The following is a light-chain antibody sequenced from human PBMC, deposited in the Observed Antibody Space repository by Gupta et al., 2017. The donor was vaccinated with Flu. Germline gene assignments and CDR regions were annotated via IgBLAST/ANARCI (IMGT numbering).Light chain of an antibody. Sequence: NFMLTQPHSVSESQGKTVTISCTRSSGNIASNFMQWYQQRPGSAPTTVIYEDDQRPSGVPDRFSGSIDSSSNSASLTISGLKTEDEADYYCQSFDASTWVFGGGTKLTVL. CDR1: SGNIASNF. J-gene: IGLJ3*02. CDR3: QSFDASTWV. V-gene: IGLV6-57*03. CDR2: EDD.